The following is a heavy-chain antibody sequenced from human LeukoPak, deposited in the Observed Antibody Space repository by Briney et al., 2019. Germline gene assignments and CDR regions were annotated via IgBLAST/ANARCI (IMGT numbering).Heavy chain of an antibody. CDR3: ARSYCSRGTCPFDH. V-gene: IGHV3-48*02. Sequence: GGSLRLSCAASGFTFSDYSMNWVRQAPGKGLEWVSYISSDCSTIYYADSVKGRFTISRDNAKNSLYLQMNSLRDEDTAVYYCARSYCSRGTCPFDHWGQGTLVTVSS. D-gene: IGHD2-15*01. J-gene: IGHJ4*02. CDR2: ISSDCSTI. CDR1: GFTFSDYS.